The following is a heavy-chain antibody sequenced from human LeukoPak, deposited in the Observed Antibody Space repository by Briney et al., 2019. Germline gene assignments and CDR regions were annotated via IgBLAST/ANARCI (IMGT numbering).Heavy chain of an antibody. CDR1: GGSFSSYY. D-gene: IGHD3-3*01. V-gene: IGHV4-34*01. CDR2: INHSGST. Sequence: SETLSLTCAVYGGSFSSYYWSWIRQPPGKGLEWIGEINHSGSTNYNPSLKSRVTISVDTSKNQFSLKLSSVTAADTAVYYCARRVYDFWSGYYSHYYYYMDVWGKGTTVTVSS. CDR3: ARRVYDFWSGYYSHYYYYMDV. J-gene: IGHJ6*03.